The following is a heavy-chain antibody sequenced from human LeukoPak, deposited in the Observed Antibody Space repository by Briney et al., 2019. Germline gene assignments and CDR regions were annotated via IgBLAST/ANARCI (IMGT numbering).Heavy chain of an antibody. J-gene: IGHJ3*01. CDR2: ISGGGSYI. Sequence: PGGSLRLSCSVSGFTFSSYSMNWVRQAPGKGLQWVSSISGGGSYIFYADSVEGRFSVSRDNAKNSVFLQMNSLRAEDTAVYYCARGLGDYDAFDVWGHRTRVTVAS. CDR1: GFTFSSYS. V-gene: IGHV3-21*01. D-gene: IGHD4-17*01. CDR3: ARGLGDYDAFDV.